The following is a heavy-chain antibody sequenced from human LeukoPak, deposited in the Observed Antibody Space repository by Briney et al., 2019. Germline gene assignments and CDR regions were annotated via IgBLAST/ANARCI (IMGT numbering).Heavy chain of an antibody. J-gene: IGHJ5*02. CDR1: GYSFTSCW. CDR3: ARQVITIFGVVIPSAFDP. CDR2: IYPGDSDT. D-gene: IGHD3-3*01. V-gene: IGHV5-51*01. Sequence: GESLKISCKGSGYSFTSCWIGWVRQMPGKGLEWMGIIYPGDSDTRYSPSFQGQVTISADKSISTAYLQWSSLKASDTAMYYCARQVITIFGVVIPSAFDPWGQGTLVTVSS.